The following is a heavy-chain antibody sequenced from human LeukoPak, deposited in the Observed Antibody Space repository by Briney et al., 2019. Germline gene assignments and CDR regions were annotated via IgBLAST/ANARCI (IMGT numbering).Heavy chain of an antibody. D-gene: IGHD2-15*01. J-gene: IGHJ5*02. V-gene: IGHV3-15*01. CDR2: IKSKTDGGTT. CDR1: GFTYSNAW. Sequence: GGSLRLSCAASGFTYSNAWMSWVRQAPGKGLEWVGRIKSKTDGGTTDYAAPVKGRFTISRDDSKNTLYLQMNSLKTEDTAMYYCTTDGPIVVVVAATRLWFDPWGQGTLVTVSS. CDR3: TTDGPIVVVVAATRLWFDP.